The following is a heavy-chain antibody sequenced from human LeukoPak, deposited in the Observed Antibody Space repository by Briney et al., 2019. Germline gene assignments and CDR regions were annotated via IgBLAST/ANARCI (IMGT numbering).Heavy chain of an antibody. CDR2: IRYDGSNK. Sequence: QPGGSLRLSCAASGFTFSSYGMHWVRQAPGKGLEWVAFIRYDGSNKYYADSVKGRFTISRDNSKNTLYLQVNSLRAEDTAVYYCAKPIVVVPAGNYFDYWGQGTLVTVSS. CDR3: AKPIVVVPAGNYFDY. J-gene: IGHJ4*02. CDR1: GFTFSSYG. D-gene: IGHD2-2*01. V-gene: IGHV3-30*02.